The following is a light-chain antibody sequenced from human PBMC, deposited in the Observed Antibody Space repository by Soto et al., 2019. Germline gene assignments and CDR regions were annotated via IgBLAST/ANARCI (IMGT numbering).Light chain of an antibody. V-gene: IGKV3-15*01. CDR3: QQYNNWPPMYT. J-gene: IGKJ2*01. CDR2: CAS. CDR1: QSVSSN. Sequence: EIVMTQSPATLSVSPGERATLSCRASQSVSSNLAWYQQKPGQAPRLLIYCASTRATDIPARFSGSGSGTEFTLTISSLQSEDFAVYYCQQYNNWPPMYTFGQGTKLEIK.